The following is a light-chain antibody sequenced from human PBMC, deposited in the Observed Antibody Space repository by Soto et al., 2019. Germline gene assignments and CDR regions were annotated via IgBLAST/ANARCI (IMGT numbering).Light chain of an antibody. V-gene: IGKV3-20*01. CDR1: QSVGRNY. Sequence: EIVLTQFPGTLSLSPGERATLSCRASQSVGRNYVAWYQQKPGQAPRVIIYAASNRASGIPDRFSGSGSGADFTRTISRLEPEDFAVYYCQQYGTSPWAFGKGTKVEIK. CDR2: AAS. J-gene: IGKJ1*01. CDR3: QQYGTSPWA.